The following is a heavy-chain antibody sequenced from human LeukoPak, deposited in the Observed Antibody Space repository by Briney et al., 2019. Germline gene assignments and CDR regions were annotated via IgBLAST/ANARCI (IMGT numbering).Heavy chain of an antibody. CDR1: GGTFRSYA. J-gene: IGHJ3*02. CDR2: IIPIFGTT. V-gene: IGHV1-69*05. CDR3: ARDTRKQRSSGYYLMDAFDI. D-gene: IGHD3-22*01. Sequence: GASVKVSCKASGGTFRSYAISWVRQAPGQGLEWMRRIIPIFGTTNYAQKFQGRVTIITDESTSTAYMELSSLRSEDTAVYYCARDTRKQRSSGYYLMDAFDIWGQGTMVTVSS.